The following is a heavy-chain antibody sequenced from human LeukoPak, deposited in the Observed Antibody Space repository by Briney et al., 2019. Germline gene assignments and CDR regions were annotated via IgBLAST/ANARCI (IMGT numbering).Heavy chain of an antibody. Sequence: SETLSLTCTVSGGSISSYYWSWIRQPPGKGLKWIGNIYYSGYTTYSPSLRSRVTISVDTSKNQFSLKLSSVTAADTAVYYCASERGYSGYDHYYYYMDVCGKGTTVTISS. CDR3: ASERGYSGYDHYYYYMDV. CDR1: GGSISSYY. J-gene: IGHJ6*03. V-gene: IGHV4-59*08. CDR2: IYYSGYT. D-gene: IGHD5-12*01.